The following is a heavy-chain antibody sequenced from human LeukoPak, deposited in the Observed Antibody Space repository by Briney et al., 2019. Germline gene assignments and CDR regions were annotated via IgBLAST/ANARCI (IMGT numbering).Heavy chain of an antibody. CDR3: ARGGGSSWLPNWYFDL. Sequence: PSETLSLTCTVSGGSISSSSYYWSWIRQPPGKGLEWIGYIYYSGSTNYNPSLKSRVTISVDTSKNQFSLKLSSVTAADTAVYYCARGGGSSWLPNWYFDLWGRGTLVTVSS. CDR2: IYYSGST. D-gene: IGHD6-13*01. CDR1: GGSISSSSYY. J-gene: IGHJ2*01. V-gene: IGHV4-61*01.